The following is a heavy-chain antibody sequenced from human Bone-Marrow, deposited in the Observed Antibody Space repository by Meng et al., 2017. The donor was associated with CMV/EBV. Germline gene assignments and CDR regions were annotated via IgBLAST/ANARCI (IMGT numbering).Heavy chain of an antibody. CDR2: IRYDGSNK. J-gene: IGHJ4*02. V-gene: IGHV3-30*02. Sequence: GGSLRLSCAASGFTFSSYGMYWVRQAPGKGLEWVAFIRYDGSNKYYRDSVKGRFTISRDNSKNTLYLQMNSLRAEDTAVYYCARELTGFDYWGQGTLVAVSS. CDR3: ARELTGFDY. CDR1: GFTFSSYG. D-gene: IGHD3-9*01.